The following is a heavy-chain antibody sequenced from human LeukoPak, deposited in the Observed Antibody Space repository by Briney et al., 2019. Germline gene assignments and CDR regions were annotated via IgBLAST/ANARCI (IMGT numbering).Heavy chain of an antibody. D-gene: IGHD2-15*01. CDR2: IIPIFGTA. Sequence: ASVKVSCKASGGTFSSYAISWVRQAPGQGLEWMGRIIPIFGTANYAQKFQGRVTIITDESTSTAYMELSSLRSEDTAVYYCARDRPRWPFDPWGQGTLVTVSS. J-gene: IGHJ5*02. CDR3: ARDRPRWPFDP. CDR1: GGTFSSYA. V-gene: IGHV1-69*05.